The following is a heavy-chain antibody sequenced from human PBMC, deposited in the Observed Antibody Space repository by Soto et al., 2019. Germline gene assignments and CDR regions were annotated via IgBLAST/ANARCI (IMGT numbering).Heavy chain of an antibody. CDR1: GASIKITSYY. Sequence: PSDTLSLTSSVSGASIKITSYYYGWIPQPPGKGMKWIVSINYSGSTHYSPSLKSRFFMSIDTSTNQFSLKLTSVTAADTAVYYCTRHEGGAAADRPLDYWGQG. CDR2: INYSGST. V-gene: IGHV4-39*01. J-gene: IGHJ4*02. D-gene: IGHD6-13*01. CDR3: TRHEGGAAADRPLDY.